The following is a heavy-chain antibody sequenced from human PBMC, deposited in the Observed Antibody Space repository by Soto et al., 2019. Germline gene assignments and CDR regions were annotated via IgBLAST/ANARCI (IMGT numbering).Heavy chain of an antibody. CDR1: GGSISSGDYY. J-gene: IGHJ4*02. Sequence: QVQLQESGPGLVKPSQTLSLTCTVSGGSISSGDYYWSWIRQPPGKGLEWIGYIYYSGRTYYKPSLKSRVTISVDTSRNQFSLKLSSVTAADTAVYYCARAPHKFTMEYYFDYWGQGTLVTVSS. V-gene: IGHV4-30-4*01. CDR2: IYYSGRT. CDR3: ARAPHKFTMEYYFDY. D-gene: IGHD3-10*01.